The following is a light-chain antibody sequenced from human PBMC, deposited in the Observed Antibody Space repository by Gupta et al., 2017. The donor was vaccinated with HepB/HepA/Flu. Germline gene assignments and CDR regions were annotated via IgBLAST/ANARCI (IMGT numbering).Light chain of an antibody. Sequence: DIQMTQSPSTLFASVGDRVTITCRASQSISNWLAWYQQKPGKAPRLLIYKASSLESGVPSRFGGSGSGTEFTLTISSLQPDDFATYYCQQYSRYSTFGGGTEVEIK. V-gene: IGKV1-5*03. J-gene: IGKJ4*01. CDR2: KAS. CDR1: QSISNW. CDR3: QQYSRYST.